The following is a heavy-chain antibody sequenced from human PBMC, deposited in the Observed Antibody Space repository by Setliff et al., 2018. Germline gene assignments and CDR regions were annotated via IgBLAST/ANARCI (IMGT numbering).Heavy chain of an antibody. CDR3: ARDYAGRGHGFDI. CDR2: ISGRSGTI. J-gene: IGHJ3*02. Sequence: AGGSLRLSCAASGFTFSDYSMTWIRRAPGKGLEWVAYISGRSGTIYYADSLKDRFSISRDNDKSSLYLQMNSLRADDTAVYYCARDYAGRGHGFDIWGHGTLVTVSS. V-gene: IGHV3-48*01. D-gene: IGHD1-26*01. CDR1: GFTFSDYS.